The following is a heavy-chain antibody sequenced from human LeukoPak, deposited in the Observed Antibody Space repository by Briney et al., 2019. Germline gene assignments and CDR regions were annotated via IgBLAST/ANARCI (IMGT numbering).Heavy chain of an antibody. D-gene: IGHD6-13*01. V-gene: IGHV3-7*03. Sequence: GGSLRLSCAASGFTFSCYWMSWVRQAPGKGLEWVANIKQDGSEKYYVDSVKGRFTISRDNAKNSLYLQMNSLRAEDTAVYYCARDIWQQLVPGNWGQGTLVTVSS. CDR3: ARDIWQQLVPGN. CDR2: IKQDGSEK. J-gene: IGHJ4*02. CDR1: GFTFSCYW.